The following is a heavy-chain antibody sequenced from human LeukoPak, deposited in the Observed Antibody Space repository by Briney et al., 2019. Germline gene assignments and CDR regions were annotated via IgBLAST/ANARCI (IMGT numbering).Heavy chain of an antibody. CDR1: GYTFIGYD. CDR3: AKDLTIRFFDS. Sequence: GASVTVSCKASGYTFIGYDMHWVGQAPGQGLEWMGWINPNSGGTNYAQKFKGRVTMTRDRSISTAYMELSRLRSDDTAVYYCAKDLTIRFFDSWGQGSLVTASS. D-gene: IGHD3-10*01. V-gene: IGHV1-2*02. J-gene: IGHJ4*02. CDR2: INPNSGGT.